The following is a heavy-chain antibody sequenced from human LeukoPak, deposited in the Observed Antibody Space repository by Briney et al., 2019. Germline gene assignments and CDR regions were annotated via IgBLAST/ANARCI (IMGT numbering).Heavy chain of an antibody. V-gene: IGHV3-48*01. CDR2: ISSRSSTI. J-gene: IGHJ4*02. CDR3: AGGNVDTAMVTGY. Sequence: GGSLRLSCAASGFTFSSYSMNWVRQAPGKGLEWVSYISSRSSTIYYADSVKGRFTISRDNAKNSLYLQMNSLRAEDTAVYYCAGGNVDTAMVTGYWGQGTLVTVSS. D-gene: IGHD5-18*01. CDR1: GFTFSSYS.